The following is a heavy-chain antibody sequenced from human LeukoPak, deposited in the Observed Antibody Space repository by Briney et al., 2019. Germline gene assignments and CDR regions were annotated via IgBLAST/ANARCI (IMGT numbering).Heavy chain of an antibody. V-gene: IGHV4-59*01. CDR2: IYHSGST. CDR1: GGSISSYY. CDR3: ARGGGYASPIGY. Sequence: SETLSLTCTVSGGSISSYYWSWIRQPPGKGLEWIGYIYHSGSTNYDPSLKSRVTISVDTSKNQFSLKLSSVTAADTAVYYCARGGGYASPIGYWGQGALVTVSS. J-gene: IGHJ4*02. D-gene: IGHD5-12*01.